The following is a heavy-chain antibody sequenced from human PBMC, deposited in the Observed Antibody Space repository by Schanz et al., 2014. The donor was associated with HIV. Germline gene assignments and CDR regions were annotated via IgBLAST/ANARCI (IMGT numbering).Heavy chain of an antibody. D-gene: IGHD3-10*01. CDR3: ARAGYWHKVGRYYVGAFDF. CDR2: ISGGST. CDR1: GFTFSTFA. Sequence: EVQLLESGGGLVQPGGSLRLSCAASGFTFSTFAMTWVRQAPGKGLEWVSAISGGSTYYADSVKGRFTISRDNSKNTLYLHMNNLRAEDTAVYYCARAGYWHKVGRYYVGAFDFWGQGTAVIVSS. J-gene: IGHJ3*01. V-gene: IGHV3-23*01.